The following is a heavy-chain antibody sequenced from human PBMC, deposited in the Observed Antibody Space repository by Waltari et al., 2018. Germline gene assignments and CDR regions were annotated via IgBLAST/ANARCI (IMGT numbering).Heavy chain of an antibody. V-gene: IGHV4-30-2*01. CDR1: GGPISSGGYY. Sequence: QVQLQESGPGLVKPSQTLSLTCTVSGGPISSGGYYWSWIRQPPGKGLEWIGYICHRGSTDYNPSLKSRVTISVDRSKNQFSLKLSSVTAADTAVYYCARTYYYDSSLAYWGQGTLVTVSS. CDR2: ICHRGST. D-gene: IGHD3-22*01. J-gene: IGHJ4*02. CDR3: ARTYYYDSSLAY.